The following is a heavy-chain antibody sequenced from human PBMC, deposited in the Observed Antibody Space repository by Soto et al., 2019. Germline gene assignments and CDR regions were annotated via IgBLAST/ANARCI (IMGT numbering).Heavy chain of an antibody. CDR1: GGSISSGGYS. V-gene: IGHV4-30-2*01. J-gene: IGHJ6*02. CDR3: GKGYGGNYVSGVYYYGMDV. Sequence: QLQLQESGSGLVKPSQTLSLTCAVSGGSISSGGYSWSWIRQPPGKGLEWIGYIYHSGSTYYNPSPKERVALSIYKSKNQFSLKLSSVTAEDTAVYYSGKGYGGNYVSGVYYYGMDVWGQGTTVTLSS. D-gene: IGHD3-16*01. CDR2: IYHSGST.